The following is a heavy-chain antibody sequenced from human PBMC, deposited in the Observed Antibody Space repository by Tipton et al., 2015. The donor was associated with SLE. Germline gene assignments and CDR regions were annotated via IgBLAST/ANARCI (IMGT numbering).Heavy chain of an antibody. V-gene: IGHV1-3*01. CDR1: GYPITNYA. CDR3: ARDSSSWLYYFDY. Sequence: QVQLVQSGAEVRKPGDSVKVSCKASGYPITNYAMHWVRQAPGQGLEWMGWINGGTGNTKFSQKLQGRLTITRDTSASTAYMELTSLTSEDTAVYYCARDSSSWLYYFDYWGQGTLVTVSS. D-gene: IGHD6-13*01. J-gene: IGHJ4*02. CDR2: INGGTGNT.